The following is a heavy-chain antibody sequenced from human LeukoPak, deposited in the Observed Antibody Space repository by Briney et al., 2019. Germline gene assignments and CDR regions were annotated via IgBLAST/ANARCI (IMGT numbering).Heavy chain of an antibody. D-gene: IGHD5/OR15-5a*01. CDR1: GGSIDSYY. V-gene: IGHV4-59*01. J-gene: IGHJ4*02. CDR3: AXVXQSAXQYFHY. CDR2: IYYTGST. Sequence: KSSGTLSLTCTVSGGSIDSYYWSWIRQPPGKGLEWIGHIYYTGSTEYHPSLKSRVTISLDTSKNQFSLKLTSVTAADTAVYYCAXVXQSAXQYFHYWGQGNLVSVSS.